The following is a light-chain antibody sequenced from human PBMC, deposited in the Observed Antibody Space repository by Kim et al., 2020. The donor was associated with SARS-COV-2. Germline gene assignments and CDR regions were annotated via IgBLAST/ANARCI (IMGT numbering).Light chain of an antibody. V-gene: IGKV3-15*01. CDR2: GAS. CDR1: QSVGSN. CDR3: QQYTNSPSWT. Sequence: VAPGERATLSCRASQSVGSNLAWYQHKPGQAPRLLIYGASARATTVPARFSGSGSGTEFTLTISSLQSEDFAVYYCQQYTNSPSWTFGQGTKLEI. J-gene: IGKJ1*01.